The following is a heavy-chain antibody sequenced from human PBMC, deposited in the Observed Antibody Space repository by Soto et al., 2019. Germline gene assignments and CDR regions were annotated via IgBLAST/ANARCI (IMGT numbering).Heavy chain of an antibody. V-gene: IGHV3-33*01. D-gene: IGHD2-15*01. Sequence: QVQLVESGGGVVQPGRSLRLSCAASGFTFSSYGMHWVRQAPGKGLEWLAVIWYDGSNKYYADSVKGRFTISRDNSKNTLYLQMNSLRAEDTAVYYCARDQFGRVVWGQWTTVTVSS. CDR3: ARDQFGRVV. CDR1: GFTFSSYG. CDR2: IWYDGSNK. J-gene: IGHJ6*02.